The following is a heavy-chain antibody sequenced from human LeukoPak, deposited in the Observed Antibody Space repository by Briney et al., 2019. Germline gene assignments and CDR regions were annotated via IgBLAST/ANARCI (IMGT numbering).Heavy chain of an antibody. CDR2: INPNSGGT. Sequence: ASVKVSCKASGSTFSSYAISWVRQAPGQGLEWMGWINPNSGGTNYAQKFQGRVTMTRDTSISTAYMELSRLRSDDTAVYYCARADYGDYVAPFSRWGQGTLVTVSS. CDR3: ARADYGDYVAPFSR. J-gene: IGHJ4*02. D-gene: IGHD4-17*01. V-gene: IGHV1-2*02. CDR1: GSTFSSYA.